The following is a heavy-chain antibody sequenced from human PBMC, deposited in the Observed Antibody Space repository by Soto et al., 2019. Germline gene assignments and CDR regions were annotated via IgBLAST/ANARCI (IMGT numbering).Heavy chain of an antibody. J-gene: IGHJ4*02. V-gene: IGHV1-2*04. Sequence: ASVKVSCKASGYTFTGYYMHWVRQAPGQGLEWMGWINPNSGGTNYAQKFQGWVTMTRDTPISTAYMELSRLRSDDTAVYYCARAVVAVAGGSQFDYWGQGTLVTVSS. D-gene: IGHD6-19*01. CDR3: ARAVVAVAGGSQFDY. CDR1: GYTFTGYY. CDR2: INPNSGGT.